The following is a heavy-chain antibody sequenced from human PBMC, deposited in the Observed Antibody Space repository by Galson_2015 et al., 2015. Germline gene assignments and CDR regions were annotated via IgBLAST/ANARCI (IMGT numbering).Heavy chain of an antibody. J-gene: IGHJ4*02. Sequence: PALVKPTQTLTLTCTFSGFSLSTSGVGVGWIRQPPGKALEWLALIYWDDDKRYSPSLKSRLTITKDTSKNQVVLTMTNMDPVDTATYYCAHMRSPTPTMSSSGWYGDYWGQGTLVTVSS. D-gene: IGHD6-19*01. V-gene: IGHV2-5*02. CDR1: GFSLSTSGVG. CDR3: AHMRSPTPTMSSSGWYGDY. CDR2: IYWDDDK.